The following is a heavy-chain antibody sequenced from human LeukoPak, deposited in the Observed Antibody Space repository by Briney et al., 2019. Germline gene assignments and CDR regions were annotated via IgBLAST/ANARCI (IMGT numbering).Heavy chain of an antibody. V-gene: IGHV4-34*01. J-gene: IGHJ4*02. CDR1: GGSFSGYY. CDR2: INHSGST. Sequence: ASETLSLTCAVYGGSFSGYYWSWIRQPPGKGLEWIGEINHSGSTNYNPSLKSRVTISVDTSKNQLSLKLSSVTAADTAVYYCARESSGYYYKYWGQGTLVTVSS. CDR3: ARESSGYYYKY. D-gene: IGHD3-22*01.